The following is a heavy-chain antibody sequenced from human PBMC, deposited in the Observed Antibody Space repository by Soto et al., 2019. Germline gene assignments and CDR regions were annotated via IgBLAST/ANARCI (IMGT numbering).Heavy chain of an antibody. CDR1: GGSISSYY. CDR3: ARHDYSGSYYDY. Sequence: SETLSLTCTVYGGSISSYYWSWIRQPPGKGLEWIGYIYYSGSTNYNPSLKGRITISVDTSKNQFSLKLSSVTAADTAVYYCARHDYSGSYYDYWGQGTLVTVS. D-gene: IGHD1-26*01. J-gene: IGHJ4*02. CDR2: IYYSGST. V-gene: IGHV4-59*08.